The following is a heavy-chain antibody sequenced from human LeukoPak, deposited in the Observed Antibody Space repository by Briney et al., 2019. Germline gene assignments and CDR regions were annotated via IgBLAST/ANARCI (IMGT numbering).Heavy chain of an antibody. CDR1: GYSINTGYY. Sequence: PSETLSLTCAVSGYSINTGYYWGWIRQPPGKGLEWIGTIYHSGSTYCNPSLKSRVTISIDTSKNQFSLKLSSVTAADTAVYYCASLDGYSSGWTTYYFDYWGQGTLVTVSS. CDR3: ASLDGYSSGWTTYYFDY. CDR2: IYHSGST. D-gene: IGHD6-19*01. V-gene: IGHV4-38-2*01. J-gene: IGHJ4*02.